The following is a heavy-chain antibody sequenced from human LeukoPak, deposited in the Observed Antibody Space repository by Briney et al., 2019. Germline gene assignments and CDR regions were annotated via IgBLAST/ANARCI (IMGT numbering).Heavy chain of an antibody. CDR3: AREFIKLGRDGYNYSDY. Sequence: SVKVSCKASGGTFSSYTIGWVRQAPGQGLEWMGRIIPILGIANYAQKFQGRVTITADKSTSTAYMELSSLRSEDTAVYYCAREFIKLGRDGYNYSDYWGQGTLVTVSS. D-gene: IGHD5-24*01. J-gene: IGHJ4*02. CDR2: IIPILGIA. V-gene: IGHV1-69*04. CDR1: GGTFSSYT.